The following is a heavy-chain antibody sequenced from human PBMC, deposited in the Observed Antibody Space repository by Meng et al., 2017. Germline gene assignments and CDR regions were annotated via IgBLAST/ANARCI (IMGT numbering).Heavy chain of an antibody. Sequence: SFQVSCKASGGTFSSYAFSRLRQAPGQGLEWMGGIIPIFGTANYAQKFQGRVTITADESTSTAYMELSSLRSEDTAVYYCARSIPSSGSRAYYGMDVWGQGTTVTVSS. D-gene: IGHD3-10*01. CDR1: GGTFSSYA. CDR3: ARSIPSSGSRAYYGMDV. CDR2: IIPIFGTA. V-gene: IGHV1-69*13. J-gene: IGHJ6*02.